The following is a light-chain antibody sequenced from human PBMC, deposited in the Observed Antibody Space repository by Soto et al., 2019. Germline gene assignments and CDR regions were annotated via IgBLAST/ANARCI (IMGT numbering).Light chain of an antibody. J-gene: IGKJ5*01. CDR2: DVS. CDR3: QQFNSYPIT. V-gene: IGKV1-13*02. Sequence: AIQVTQSPSSLSASVGDRVTITCRASQDIRCALAWYQQKPGKAPNLLIYDVSTLESGVPSRFSGSGSGTEFTLTISSLQPEDFGTYYCQQFNSYPITFGHGTRLEIK. CDR1: QDIRCA.